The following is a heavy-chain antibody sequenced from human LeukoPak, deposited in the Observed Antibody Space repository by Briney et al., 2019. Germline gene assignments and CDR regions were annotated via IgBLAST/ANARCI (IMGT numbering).Heavy chain of an antibody. J-gene: IGHJ4*02. Sequence: GGSLRLSCAASGFTFSSYAMHWVRQAPGKGLEWVAVISYDGSNKYYADSVKGRFTISRDNSKNTLYLQMNSLRAEDTAVYYCASRYSGSYYFDYWGQGTLVTVSS. CDR3: ASRYSGSYYFDY. CDR2: ISYDGSNK. D-gene: IGHD1-26*01. CDR1: GFTFSSYA. V-gene: IGHV3-30-3*01.